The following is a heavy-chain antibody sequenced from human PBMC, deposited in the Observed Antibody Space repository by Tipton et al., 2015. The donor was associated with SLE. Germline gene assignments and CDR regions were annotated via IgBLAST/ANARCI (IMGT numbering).Heavy chain of an antibody. V-gene: IGHV4-39*07. Sequence: TLSLTCTVSGGSISSSSYYWGWIRQPPGKGLEWIGSIYYSGSSYYNPSLKSRVTISVDTSTNQFSLKLCSVTAADTAVYYCARARGIAVAGHDAFDIWGQGTMVTVSS. CDR1: GGSISSSSYY. CDR2: IYYSGSS. CDR3: ARARGIAVAGHDAFDI. J-gene: IGHJ3*02. D-gene: IGHD6-19*01.